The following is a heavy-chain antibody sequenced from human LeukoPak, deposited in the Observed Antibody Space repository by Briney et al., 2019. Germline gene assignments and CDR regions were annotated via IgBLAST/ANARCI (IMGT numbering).Heavy chain of an antibody. D-gene: IGHD2-15*01. Sequence: SETLSLTCTVSDGSISSYYWSWIRQPPGKGLEWIGYIYNSGSTNYNPSLKSRVTISVDTSKNQFSLKLSSVTAADTAVYYCASTSGGSSYGFDIWGQGTMVTVSS. J-gene: IGHJ3*02. CDR1: DGSISSYY. V-gene: IGHV4-59*01. CDR3: ASTSGGSSYGFDI. CDR2: IYNSGST.